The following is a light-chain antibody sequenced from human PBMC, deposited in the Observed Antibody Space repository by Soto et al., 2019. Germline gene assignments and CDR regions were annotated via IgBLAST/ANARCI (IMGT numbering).Light chain of an antibody. J-gene: IGLJ1*01. CDR3: CSFARSTTFYV. Sequence: QSVLTQPASVSGSPGQSITIPCSGTSSDVGSSNLVSWYQQHPGKAPKLIIFEGDRRPSGVSGRFSGSKSGNTASLTISGLQAEDEADYYCCSFARSTTFYVFGAGTKVTVL. CDR1: SSDVGSSNL. V-gene: IGLV2-23*01. CDR2: EGD.